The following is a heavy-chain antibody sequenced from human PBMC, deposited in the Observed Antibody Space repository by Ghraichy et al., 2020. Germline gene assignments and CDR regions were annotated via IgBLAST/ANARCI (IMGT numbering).Heavy chain of an antibody. V-gene: IGHV4-4*07. CDR3: ARLRHGDFYYYGLDV. Sequence: SETLSLTCTVSGGSISNYYWSWIRQPAGKGLEWIGRIYSSGNTNYNPSLESRVTMSVDTSNNQFSLKLSSVTAADTAVYFCARLRHGDFYYYGLDVWGQGTTVTISS. CDR1: GGSISNYY. CDR2: IYSSGNT. D-gene: IGHD4-17*01. J-gene: IGHJ6*02.